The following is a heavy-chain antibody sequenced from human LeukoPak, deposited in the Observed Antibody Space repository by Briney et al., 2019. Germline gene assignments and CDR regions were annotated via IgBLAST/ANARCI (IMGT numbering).Heavy chain of an antibody. D-gene: IGHD1-26*01. CDR1: VFTFSDYW. Sequence: GGSLRLSRAASVFTFSDYWMTWVRQVPGKGVEGVANVGRDGSEKNYVDSVESRFTISRDNAKKSLDLEMNSLRVEDTALYYCAKVGTWELQRVFENWGQGTLVTVSS. J-gene: IGHJ4*02. CDR3: AKVGTWELQRVFEN. CDR2: VGRDGSEK. V-gene: IGHV3-7*01.